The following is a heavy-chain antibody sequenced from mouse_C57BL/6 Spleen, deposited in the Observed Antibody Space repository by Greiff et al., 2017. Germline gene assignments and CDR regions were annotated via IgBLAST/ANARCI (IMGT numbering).Heavy chain of an antibody. J-gene: IGHJ4*01. D-gene: IGHD2-2*01. CDR2: INPGSGGT. CDR3: ARVEATMVTPGAMDY. V-gene: IGHV1-54*01. CDR1: GYAFTNYL. Sequence: QVQLKQSGAELVRPGTSVKVSCKASGYAFTNYLIEWVKQRPGQGLEWIGVINPGSGGTNYNEKFKGKATLTADKSSSTAYMQLSSLTSEDSAVYFCARVEATMVTPGAMDYWGQGTSVTVSS.